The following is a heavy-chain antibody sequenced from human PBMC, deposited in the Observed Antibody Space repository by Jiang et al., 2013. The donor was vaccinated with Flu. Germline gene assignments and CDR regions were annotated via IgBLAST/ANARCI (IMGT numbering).Heavy chain of an antibody. CDR3: ARMRYFYDSTGPKRIFDY. J-gene: IGHJ4*02. CDR1: GFSLTTSGMC. D-gene: IGHD3-22*01. Sequence: PTQTLTLTCTFSGFSLTTSGMCVSWIRQPPGKALEWLALIDWDDDKYYSTSLKTRLTISKDTSKNQVVLTVTNMDPVDTATYYCARMRYFYDSTGPKRIFDYWGQGTLITVSS. CDR2: IDWDDDK. V-gene: IGHV2-70*01.